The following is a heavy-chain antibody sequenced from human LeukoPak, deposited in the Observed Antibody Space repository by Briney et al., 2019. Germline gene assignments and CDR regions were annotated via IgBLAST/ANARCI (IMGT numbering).Heavy chain of an antibody. D-gene: IGHD5-12*01. CDR3: ASNVGYDYYFDY. Sequence: GGSLRLSCAASGFTFSSYSMNWVRQAPGKGLEWVSSISSSSSYIHYADSVKGRFTISRDNAKNSLYLQMNSLRAEDTAVYYCASNVGYDYYFDYWGQGTLVTVSS. J-gene: IGHJ4*02. V-gene: IGHV3-21*01. CDR1: GFTFSSYS. CDR2: ISSSSSYI.